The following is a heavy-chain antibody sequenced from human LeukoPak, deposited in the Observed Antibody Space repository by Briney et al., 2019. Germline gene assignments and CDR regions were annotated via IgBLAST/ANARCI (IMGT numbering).Heavy chain of an antibody. CDR2: ISYDGSNK. Sequence: PGGSLRLSCAASGFTFSSYAMHWVRQAPGKGLEWVAVISYDGSNKYYADSVKGRFTISRDNSKNTLYLQMNSLRAEDTAVYYCARDPERWLRPSYGMDVWGQGTTVTVSS. V-gene: IGHV3-30-3*01. D-gene: IGHD5-12*01. J-gene: IGHJ6*02. CDR3: ARDPERWLRPSYGMDV. CDR1: GFTFSSYA.